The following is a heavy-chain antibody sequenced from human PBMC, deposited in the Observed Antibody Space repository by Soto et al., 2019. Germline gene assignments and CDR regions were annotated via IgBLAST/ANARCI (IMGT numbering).Heavy chain of an antibody. V-gene: IGHV4-34*01. Sequence: PSETLSLTCAVSGGSFSAYYWTWIRQPPGTGLEWIGEINHSGSTNYNPSLKSRVTISVDTSKNQFSLKLTSVTAADTAVYYRERHKINDPFDYWGQGTLVTVSS. D-gene: IGHD2-8*01. CDR3: ERHKINDPFDY. J-gene: IGHJ4*02. CDR2: INHSGST. CDR1: GGSFSAYY.